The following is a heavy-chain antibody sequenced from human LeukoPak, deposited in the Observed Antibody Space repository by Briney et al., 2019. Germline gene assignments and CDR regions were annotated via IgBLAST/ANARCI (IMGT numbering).Heavy chain of an antibody. D-gene: IGHD3-9*01. Sequence: SETLSLTCTVSGGSISSCSYYWGWIRQPPGKGLEWIGSIYYSGSTYYNPSLKSRVTISVDTSKNQFSLKLSSVTAADTAVYYCARGGEYYDILTGYFYWGQGTLVTVSS. CDR2: IYYSGST. V-gene: IGHV4-39*07. CDR3: ARGGEYYDILTGYFY. J-gene: IGHJ4*02. CDR1: GGSISSCSYY.